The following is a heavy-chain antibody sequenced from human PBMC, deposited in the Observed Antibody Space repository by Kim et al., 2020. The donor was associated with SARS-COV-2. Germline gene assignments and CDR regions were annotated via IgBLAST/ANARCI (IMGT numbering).Heavy chain of an antibody. J-gene: IGHJ4*02. CDR2: ISWNSGSI. V-gene: IGHV3-9*01. D-gene: IGHD5-18*01. Sequence: GGSLRLSCAASGFTFDDYAMHWVRQAPGKGLEWVSGISWNSGSIGYADSVKGRFTISRDNAKNSLYLQMNSLRAEDTALYYCAKDIGYSSGGFDYCGQGT. CDR3: AKDIGYSSGGFDY. CDR1: GFTFDDYA.